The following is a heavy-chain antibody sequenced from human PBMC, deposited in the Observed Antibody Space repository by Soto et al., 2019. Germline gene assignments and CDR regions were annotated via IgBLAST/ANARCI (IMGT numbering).Heavy chain of an antibody. D-gene: IGHD3-16*01. CDR1: GGSISSGNSYA. CDR2: ISHTGRT. Sequence: QLQLQESGSGLVKPSQTLSLTCAVSGGSISSGNSYAWSWIRQPPGKGLEWIGSISHTGRTSYNPSLKGRVTMSVDKAKNQFSLELSSVTAADIAVYYCARAVAPYLGTWFDPWGQGSLVIVSS. V-gene: IGHV4-30-2*01. CDR3: ARAVAPYLGTWFDP. J-gene: IGHJ5*02.